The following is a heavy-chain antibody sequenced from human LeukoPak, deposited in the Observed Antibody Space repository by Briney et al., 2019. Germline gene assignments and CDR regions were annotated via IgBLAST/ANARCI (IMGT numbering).Heavy chain of an antibody. Sequence: GSLRLSCAASGFTFSSYGMHWVRQAPGKGLEWVAVILSDGSKEFYTDSVKGRFTISRDNSKNTLYLQMNSLRAEDTAVYYCAREGLYYYDSSGHPDYWGQGTLVTVSS. CDR3: AREGLYYYDSSGHPDY. CDR1: GFTFSSYG. V-gene: IGHV3-33*01. J-gene: IGHJ4*02. CDR2: ILSDGSKE. D-gene: IGHD3-22*01.